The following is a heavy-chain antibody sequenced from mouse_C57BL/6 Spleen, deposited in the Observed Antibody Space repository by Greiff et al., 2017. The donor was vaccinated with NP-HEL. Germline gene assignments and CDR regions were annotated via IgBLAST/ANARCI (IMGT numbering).Heavy chain of an antibody. J-gene: IGHJ1*03. D-gene: IGHD2-5*01. Sequence: QVQLQQPGAELVKPGASVKLSCKASGYTFTSYWMQWVKQRPGQGLEWIGEIDPSDSYTNYNQKFKGKATLTVDTSSSTAYMQLSSLTSEDSAVYYCARRSNYGGYFDVWGTGTTVTVSS. V-gene: IGHV1-50*01. CDR2: IDPSDSYT. CDR1: GYTFTSYW. CDR3: ARRSNYGGYFDV.